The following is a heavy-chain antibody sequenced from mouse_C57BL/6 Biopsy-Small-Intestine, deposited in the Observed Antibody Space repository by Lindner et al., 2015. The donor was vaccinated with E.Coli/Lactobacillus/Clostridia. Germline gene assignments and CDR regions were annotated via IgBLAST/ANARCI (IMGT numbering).Heavy chain of an antibody. J-gene: IGHJ4*01. CDR2: IIPLFGTP. V-gene: IGHV1-59*01. D-gene: IGHD4-1*01. Sequence: SVKVSCKASGGTFSNYTIGWVRQAPGQGFEWMGGIIPLFGTPNYAQKFQGRITMTRDTSISTGYMELTSLRSEDTAVYYCARNIRLTGDFDYWGQGTLVTVSS. CDR3: ARNIRLTGDFDY. CDR1: GGTFSNYT.